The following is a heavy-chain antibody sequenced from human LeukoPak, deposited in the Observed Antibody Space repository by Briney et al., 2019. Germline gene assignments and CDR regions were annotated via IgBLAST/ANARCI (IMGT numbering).Heavy chain of an antibody. CDR3: ARDIGYCSSTSCYSWDY. Sequence: ASVKVSCKASGYTFTSYGISWVRQAPGQGLEWMGWISAYNGNTNYAQKLQGRVTMTTDTSTSTAYMELRSLRSDDTAVCYCARDIGYCSSTSCYSWDYWGQGALVTVSS. J-gene: IGHJ4*02. D-gene: IGHD2-2*01. CDR1: GYTFTSYG. V-gene: IGHV1-18*01. CDR2: ISAYNGNT.